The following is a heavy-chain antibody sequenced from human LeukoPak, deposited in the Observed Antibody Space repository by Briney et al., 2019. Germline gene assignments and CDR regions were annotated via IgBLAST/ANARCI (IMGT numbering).Heavy chain of an antibody. CDR1: GDSISSYY. CDR3: ARGDYSDSQRFDP. CDR2: IYYTGRT. D-gene: IGHD3-22*01. V-gene: IGHV4-59*01. J-gene: IGHJ5*02. Sequence: TSETLSLTCTVSGDSISSYYCSWIRQPPGKGLEWIGYIYYTGRTDYNPSPKSRVTMSVDTSKNHFSLKLTSVTAADTAVYFCARGDYSDSQRFDPWGQGILVTVSS.